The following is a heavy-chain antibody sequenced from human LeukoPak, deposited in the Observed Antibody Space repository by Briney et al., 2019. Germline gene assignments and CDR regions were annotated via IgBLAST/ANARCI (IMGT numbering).Heavy chain of an antibody. CDR2: VKGDGSAT. CDR1: VFTFCSYW. Sequence: GGSLRLSCVASVFTFCSYWLSWVRPAPGGGLEWLTSVKGDGSATSYVHTVKRRFTISRDNAKNSLYLQMNSLRADDTALYYCARSRGDFWGQGTLVTVSS. V-gene: IGHV3-7*01. CDR3: ARSRGDF. J-gene: IGHJ4*02.